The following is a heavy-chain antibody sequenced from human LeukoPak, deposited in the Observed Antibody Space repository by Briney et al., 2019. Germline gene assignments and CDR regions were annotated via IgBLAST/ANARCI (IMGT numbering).Heavy chain of an antibody. Sequence: SGGSLRLSCAASGFTFSSYGMSWVRQAPGKGLEWVSGIRGSGSNTDYVGSVKGRFSISRDNSKNTLYLQMNSLRAEDTAVYYCARGPANECFDYWGQGTLVTVSS. CDR3: ARGPANECFDY. V-gene: IGHV3-23*01. CDR1: GFTFSSYG. D-gene: IGHD3-3*01. CDR2: IRGSGSNT. J-gene: IGHJ4*02.